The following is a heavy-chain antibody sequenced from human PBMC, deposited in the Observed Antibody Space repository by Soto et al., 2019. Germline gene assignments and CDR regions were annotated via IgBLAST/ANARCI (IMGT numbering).Heavy chain of an antibody. Sequence: SETLSLTCTVSGGSLSSKSYYWGWIRQPPGKGLEWIGSIYYSGTTYYNPSLKSRVAISVDTSKNQFSLKLSSVTAADTAVYYCRSPRLDDRNAFASWGQGPLVTVSS. CDR3: RSPRLDDRNAFAS. J-gene: IGHJ4*02. V-gene: IGHV4-39*01. CDR1: GGSLSSKSYY. CDR2: IYYSGTT. D-gene: IGHD1-1*01.